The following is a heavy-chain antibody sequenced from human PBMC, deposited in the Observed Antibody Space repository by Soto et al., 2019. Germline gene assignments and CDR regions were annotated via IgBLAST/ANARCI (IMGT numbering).Heavy chain of an antibody. CDR2: IYPYDSDT. CDR3: VRQGRYGAYFDY. D-gene: IGHD4-17*01. J-gene: IGHJ4*02. V-gene: IGHV5-51*01. CDR1: RYSFTSYW. Sequence: GESLKISCKGSRYSFTSYWIGWVRQMPGKGLEWMGIIYPYDSDTRYSPSFQGQVTISVDKSISTAYLQWGSLKASGTAMYYCVRQGRYGAYFDYWGQGSLVTVSS.